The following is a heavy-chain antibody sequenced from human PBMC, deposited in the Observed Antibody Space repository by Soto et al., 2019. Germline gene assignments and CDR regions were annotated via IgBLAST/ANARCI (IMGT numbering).Heavy chain of an antibody. J-gene: IGHJ4*02. V-gene: IGHV3-30*18. CDR3: AKGAAAGHY. D-gene: IGHD6-13*01. CDR1: GFTFSSYG. Sequence: QVQLVESGGGVVQPGRSLRLSCAASGFTFSSYGMHWVRQAPGKGLEWVAVISYDGSNKYYADSVKGRFTISRDNSKNMLYLQMNSLRAEDTAVYYCAKGAAAGHYWGQGTLVTVS. CDR2: ISYDGSNK.